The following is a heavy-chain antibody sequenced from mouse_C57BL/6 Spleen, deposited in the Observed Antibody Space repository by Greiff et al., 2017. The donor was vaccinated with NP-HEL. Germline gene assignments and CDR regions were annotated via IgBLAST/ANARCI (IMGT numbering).Heavy chain of an antibody. Sequence: VQLQQSGAELVKPGASVKISCKASGYAFSSYWMNWVKQRPGKGLEWIGQIYPGDGDTNYNGKFKGKATLTADKSSSTAYMQLSSLTSEDSAVYFCARGGNYGNYLDYWGQGTTLTVSS. CDR2: IYPGDGDT. CDR3: ARGGNYGNYLDY. V-gene: IGHV1-80*01. D-gene: IGHD2-1*01. CDR1: GYAFSSYW. J-gene: IGHJ2*01.